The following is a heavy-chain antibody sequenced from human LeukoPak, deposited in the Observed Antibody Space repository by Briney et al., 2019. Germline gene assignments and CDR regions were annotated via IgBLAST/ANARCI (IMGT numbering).Heavy chain of an antibody. CDR1: GFTFSSYV. D-gene: IGHD2-15*01. CDR2: IKQDGSEK. CDR3: ATRGFP. V-gene: IGHV3-7*01. Sequence: GGSLRLSCAVTGFTFSSYVMSWVRQAPGKGLEWVANIKQDGSEKYYVDSVKGRFTISRDNAKNSLYLHMNSLRDEDTAVYYCATRGFPWGQGTLVTVSS. J-gene: IGHJ5*02.